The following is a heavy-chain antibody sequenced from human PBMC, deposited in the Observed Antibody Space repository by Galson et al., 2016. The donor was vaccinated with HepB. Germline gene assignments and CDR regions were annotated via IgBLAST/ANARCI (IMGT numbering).Heavy chain of an antibody. J-gene: IGHJ4*02. Sequence: SVKVSCKASGGTIGSYAISWVRQAPGQGLVWMGRIIPILGITNYAQRFQGRVTITADKSPTTVYMELSSLRSEDTAVYFCAGAYGDWALDDYWGQGTLVTVSS. D-gene: IGHD2-21*02. CDR1: GGTIGSYA. CDR2: IIPILGIT. CDR3: AGAYGDWALDDY. V-gene: IGHV1-69*04.